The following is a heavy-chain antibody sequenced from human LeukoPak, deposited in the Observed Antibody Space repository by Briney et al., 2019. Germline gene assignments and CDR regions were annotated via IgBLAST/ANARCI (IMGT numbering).Heavy chain of an antibody. CDR1: GYTLTELS. CDR3: ATYRGGQAAGGLFDY. CDR2: FDPEDGET. D-gene: IGHD2-15*01. V-gene: IGHV1-24*01. Sequence: ASVKVSCKASGYTLTELSMHWVRQAPGKGLEWMGGFDPEDGETIYAQKFQGRVTMTEDTSTDTAYMELSSLRSEDTAVYYCATYRGGQAAGGLFDYWGQGTLVTVSS. J-gene: IGHJ4*02.